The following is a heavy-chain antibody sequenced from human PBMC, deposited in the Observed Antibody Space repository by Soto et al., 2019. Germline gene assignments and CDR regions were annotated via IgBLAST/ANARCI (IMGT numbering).Heavy chain of an antibody. CDR3: ARGMTPPGAPAWYYFDS. Sequence: SETLSLTCTVSGASITVTSYWSWIRQPAGKGLEWIGRFSLSGTTNYNPSLRSRVTMSADVSKNQFSLRLTSVTAADTALYYCARGMTPPGAPAWYYFDSWGQGTLVTVSS. CDR2: FSLSGTT. J-gene: IGHJ4*02. CDR1: GASITVTSY. D-gene: IGHD2-8*02. V-gene: IGHV4-4*07.